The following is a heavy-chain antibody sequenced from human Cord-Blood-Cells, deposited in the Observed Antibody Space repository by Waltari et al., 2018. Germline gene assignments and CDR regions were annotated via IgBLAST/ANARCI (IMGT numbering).Heavy chain of an antibody. CDR1: GGSISSYY. D-gene: IGHD3-9*01. CDR2: IYYSGST. V-gene: IGHV4-59*01. J-gene: IGHJ3*02. Sequence: QVQLQESGPGLVKPSETLSLTCTVPGGSISSYYWSWSRQPPGKGLEWIGYIYYSGSTNYNPSLKSRVTISVDTSKNQFSLKLSSVTAADTAVYYCARATGPGDAFDIWGQGTMVTVSS. CDR3: ARATGPGDAFDI.